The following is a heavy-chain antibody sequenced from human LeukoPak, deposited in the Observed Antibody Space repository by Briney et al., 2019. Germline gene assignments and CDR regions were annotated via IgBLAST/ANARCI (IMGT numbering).Heavy chain of an antibody. Sequence: PSETLSLTCTVSGGFNSRYYWAWIRQPPMKGLEWMGYIYNSGSTTYSPSVKSRLTISVDTSKSQFSLKLRSVTAADTAVYYCAGGGYCSSTGCQAPLFDYWGQGTLVTVSS. J-gene: IGHJ4*02. CDR1: GGFNSRYY. D-gene: IGHD2-2*01. CDR3: AGGGYCSSTGCQAPLFDY. CDR2: IYNSGST. V-gene: IGHV4-59*01.